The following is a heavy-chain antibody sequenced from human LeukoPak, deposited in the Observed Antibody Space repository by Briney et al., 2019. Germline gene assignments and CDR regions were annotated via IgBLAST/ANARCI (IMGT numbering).Heavy chain of an antibody. CDR1: GGSISSGSYY. Sequence: SETLSLTCNVSGGSISSGSYYWSWIRQPPGKGLEWIGYIYYSGSTNYNPSLKSRVTISVDTSKNQFSLKLSSVTAADTAVYYCARVGTLCSSSWYWFDPWGQGTLVTVSS. D-gene: IGHD6-13*01. V-gene: IGHV4-61*01. CDR3: ARVGTLCSSSWYWFDP. J-gene: IGHJ5*02. CDR2: IYYSGST.